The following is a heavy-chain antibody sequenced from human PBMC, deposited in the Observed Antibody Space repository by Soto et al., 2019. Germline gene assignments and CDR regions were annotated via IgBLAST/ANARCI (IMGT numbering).Heavy chain of an antibody. CDR3: AHTVRLYSPNWFGP. V-gene: IGHV2-5*02. D-gene: IGHD2-2*02. J-gene: IGHJ5*02. Sequence: QITLKESGPTLVRPTQTLTLTCTFSGFSLSSGGVGVGWIRQPPGKALEWLALAYWDDDKRYSPSLRSRLTITKDTSKDQVVLTMTNMHPVDTATYFCAHTVRLYSPNWFGPWGQGTLVTVPS. CDR2: AYWDDDK. CDR1: GFSLSSGGVG.